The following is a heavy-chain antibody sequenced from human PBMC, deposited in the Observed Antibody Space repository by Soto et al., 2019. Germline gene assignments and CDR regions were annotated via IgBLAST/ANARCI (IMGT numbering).Heavy chain of an antibody. CDR2: MNFNGGDK. CDR3: ARRLWPGALDV. J-gene: IGHJ3*01. V-gene: IGHV1-2*02. Sequence: QVQLVQSGAEVKKPGASVKVSCKTDGSTFRGYYVHWVRQAPGQGLEWVGLMNFNGGDKMSAQTFKGRVTMTRDTSISTAYMELYRLTFDDAAVYYCARRLWPGALDVWVHGSMVTVSS. D-gene: IGHD3-16*01. CDR1: GSTFRGYY.